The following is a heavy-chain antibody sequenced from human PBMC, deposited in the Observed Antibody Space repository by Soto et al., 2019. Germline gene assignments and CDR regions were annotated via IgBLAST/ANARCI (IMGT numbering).Heavy chain of an antibody. V-gene: IGHV1-69*04. Sequence: ASVKVSCKASGGTFSSYAISWVRQAPGQGLEWMGRIIPILGIANYAQKFQGRVTITADKSTSTAYMELSSLRSEDTAVYFCLVREDPGYSYGYYFYYGMDVWGQGTTVTVSS. CDR2: IIPILGIA. CDR1: GGTFSSYA. J-gene: IGHJ6*02. CDR3: LVREDPGYSYGYYFYYGMDV. D-gene: IGHD5-18*01.